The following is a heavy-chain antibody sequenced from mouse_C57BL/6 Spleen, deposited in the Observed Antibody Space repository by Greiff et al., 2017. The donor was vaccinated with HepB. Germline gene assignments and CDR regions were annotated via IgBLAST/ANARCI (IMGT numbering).Heavy chain of an antibody. V-gene: IGHV1-50*01. D-gene: IGHD1-1*01. Sequence: VQLQQPGAELVKPGASVKLSCKASGYTFTSYWMQWVKQGPGQGLEWIGEIDPSDSYTNYNQKFKGKATLTVDTSSSTAYMQLSSLTSEDSAVYYCARDTTVVAPMDYWGQGTSVTVSS. CDR1: GYTFTSYW. J-gene: IGHJ4*01. CDR2: IDPSDSYT. CDR3: ARDTTVVAPMDY.